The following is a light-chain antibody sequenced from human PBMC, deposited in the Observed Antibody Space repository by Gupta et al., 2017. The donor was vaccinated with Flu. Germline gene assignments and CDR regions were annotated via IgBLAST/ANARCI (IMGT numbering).Light chain of an antibody. V-gene: IGKV3-15*01. CDR1: QSVGSN. J-gene: IGKJ4*01. Sequence: EIVMTQSPATLSVSPGERATLSCRASQSVGSNLAWYQQKPGQAPRLLIYGASTRATGIPARFSGSGSGTEFTLTISSLQSEDFGVYYCQQYKNWPLTFGGGTKVQIK. CDR3: QQYKNWPLT. CDR2: GAS.